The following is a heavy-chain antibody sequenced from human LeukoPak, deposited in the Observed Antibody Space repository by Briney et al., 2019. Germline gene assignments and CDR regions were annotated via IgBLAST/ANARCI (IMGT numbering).Heavy chain of an antibody. J-gene: IGHJ4*02. CDR3: ARDLRAMVRGVIHY. CDR2: ISSSSSYI. CDR1: GFTFSNYS. D-gene: IGHD3-10*01. Sequence: GGSLRLSCAASGFTFSNYSMNWVRQAPGKGLEWVSSISSSSSYIYYADSVKGRFTISRDNAKNSLHLQMNSLRAEDTAVYYCARDLRAMVRGVIHYWGQGTLVTVSS. V-gene: IGHV3-21*01.